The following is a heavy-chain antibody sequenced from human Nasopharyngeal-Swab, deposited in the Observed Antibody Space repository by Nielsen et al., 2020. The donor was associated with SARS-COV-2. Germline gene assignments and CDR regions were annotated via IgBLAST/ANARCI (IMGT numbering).Heavy chain of an antibody. Sequence: WIRQPPGKGLEWVGRIKSKTDGGTTDYAAPVKGRFTISRDDSKNTLYLQMNSLKTEDTAVYYCTTEYRQLERLGDYWGQGTLVTVSS. CDR3: TTEYRQLERLGDY. D-gene: IGHD1-1*01. V-gene: IGHV3-15*01. CDR2: IKSKTDGGTT. J-gene: IGHJ4*02.